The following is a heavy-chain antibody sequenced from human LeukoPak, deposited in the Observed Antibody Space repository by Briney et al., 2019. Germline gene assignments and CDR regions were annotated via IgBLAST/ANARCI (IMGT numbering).Heavy chain of an antibody. CDR2: ISGSGGCT. D-gene: IGHD2-15*01. Sequence: PGGSLTLSCAASGFTFSSYAMNWVRQAPGKGLEWVSSISGSGGCTYYADSVKGRFSISRDNSKNTLYLQMNSLRADDTAVYYCAKDSWQFAPDYYYYMDVWGKGTTVTVFS. J-gene: IGHJ6*03. CDR3: AKDSWQFAPDYYYYMDV. CDR1: GFTFSSYA. V-gene: IGHV3-23*01.